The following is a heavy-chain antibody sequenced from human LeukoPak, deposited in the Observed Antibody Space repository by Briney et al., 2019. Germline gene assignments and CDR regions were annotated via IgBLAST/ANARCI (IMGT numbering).Heavy chain of an antibody. Sequence: GGSLRLSCAASGFTFSSYSMNWVRQAPGKGLEWVSSISSSSSYIYYADSVKGRFTISRDNAKNSLYLQMNSLRAEDTAVYYCAREGSSSWYGSYYYYYGMDVWGQGTTVTVSS. V-gene: IGHV3-21*01. CDR3: AREGSSSWYGSYYYYYGMDV. CDR2: ISSSSSYI. CDR1: GFTFSSYS. J-gene: IGHJ6*02. D-gene: IGHD6-13*01.